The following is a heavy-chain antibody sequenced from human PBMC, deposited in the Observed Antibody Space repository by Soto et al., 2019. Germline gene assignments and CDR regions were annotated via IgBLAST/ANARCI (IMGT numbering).Heavy chain of an antibody. Sequence: QVRLVQSGAEVKKPGSSVKLSCKVSGGNSNSYSVAWVRQAPGQGLEWVGTIVPLSGTPNHAQRFQGRVTFSADKSTSTAYMELRGLTSEETAIYYCARDWRQMSRVGFFDYWGQGSLVTISS. CDR1: GGNSNSYS. V-gene: IGHV1-69*14. J-gene: IGHJ4*02. D-gene: IGHD1-26*01. CDR2: IVPLSGTP. CDR3: ARDWRQMSRVGFFDY.